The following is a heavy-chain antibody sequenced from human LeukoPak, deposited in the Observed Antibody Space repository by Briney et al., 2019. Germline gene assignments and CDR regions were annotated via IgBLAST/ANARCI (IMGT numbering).Heavy chain of an antibody. V-gene: IGHV4-59*01. CDR2: IYYSGST. Sequence: SETLSLTCTVSGGSISSYYWSWIRQPPGKGLEWIGYIYYSGSTNYNPSLKSRVTISVDTSKNQFSLKLSSVTAADTAVYYCASLANVPATYYFDYWGQGTLVTVSS. D-gene: IGHD2-15*01. J-gene: IGHJ4*02. CDR3: ASLANVPATYYFDY. CDR1: GGSISSYY.